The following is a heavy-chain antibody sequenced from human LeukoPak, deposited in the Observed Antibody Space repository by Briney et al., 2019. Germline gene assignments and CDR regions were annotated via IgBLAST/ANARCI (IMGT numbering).Heavy chain of an antibody. CDR1: GFTFSSYS. CDR3: ARDKEDFWSGYSFDY. V-gene: IGHV3-21*01. D-gene: IGHD3-3*01. J-gene: IGHJ4*02. CDR2: ISSSSSYI. Sequence: SGGSLRLSCAASGFTFSSYSMNWVRQAPGKGLEWVSSISSSSSYIYYADSVKGRFTISRDNAKNSLYLQMNSLRAEDTAVYYCARDKEDFWSGYSFDYWGQGTLVTVSS.